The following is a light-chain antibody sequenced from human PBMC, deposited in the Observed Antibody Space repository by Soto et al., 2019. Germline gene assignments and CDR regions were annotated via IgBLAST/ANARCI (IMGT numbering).Light chain of an antibody. V-gene: IGKV1-8*01. Sequence: AIRMTQSPSSLSASTGDRVTITCRASQGISSYLAWYQQKPGKAPKLLIYAATTLQSGVPSRFSGSGSGTDFTLPISCLQSEDFVTYYCQQYYSYPRTFGQGTKVEIK. J-gene: IGKJ1*01. CDR2: AAT. CDR1: QGISSY. CDR3: QQYYSYPRT.